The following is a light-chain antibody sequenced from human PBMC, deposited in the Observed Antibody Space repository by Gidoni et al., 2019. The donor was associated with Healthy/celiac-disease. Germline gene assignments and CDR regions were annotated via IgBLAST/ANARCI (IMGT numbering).Light chain of an antibody. Sequence: TVIPDRFSGSGSGTEFTLTISILGPEDFAVYYCQQYGSTFGQGTKVEIK. V-gene: IGKV3-20*01. CDR3: QQYGST. J-gene: IGKJ1*01.